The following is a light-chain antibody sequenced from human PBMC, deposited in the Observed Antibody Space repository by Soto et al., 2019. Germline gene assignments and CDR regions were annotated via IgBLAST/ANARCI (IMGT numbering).Light chain of an antibody. J-gene: IGKJ5*01. CDR3: QQFNSYPIT. Sequence: AIQLTQSPSSLSASVGDRVTITCWASQDVRGALAWYQQKPGQAPKILIYDVSRLESGVPSRFSGSSSGTDFTLTISSLQPIDFATYYCQQFNSYPITFGQGTRLEIK. V-gene: IGKV1-13*02. CDR2: DVS. CDR1: QDVRGA.